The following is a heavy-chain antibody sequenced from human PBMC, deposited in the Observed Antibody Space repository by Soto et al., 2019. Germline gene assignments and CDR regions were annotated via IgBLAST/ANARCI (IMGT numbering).Heavy chain of an antibody. J-gene: IGHJ6*02. D-gene: IGHD2-2*01. V-gene: IGHV4-59*01. CDR2: IYYSGST. CDR3: AREGAHCSSTSCHYYYYGMDV. CDR1: GGSIRSYY. Sequence: SETLSLTCTVSGGSIRSYYWSWIRQPPGKGLEWIGYIYYSGSTNYNPSLKSRVTISVDTSKNQFSLKLSSVTAADTAVYYCAREGAHCSSTSCHYYYYGMDVWGQGTTVTVSS.